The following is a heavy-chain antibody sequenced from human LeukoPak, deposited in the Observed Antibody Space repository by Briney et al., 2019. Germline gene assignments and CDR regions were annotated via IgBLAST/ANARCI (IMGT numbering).Heavy chain of an antibody. V-gene: IGHV3-74*01. CDR1: GFTFSSYW. J-gene: IGHJ4*02. Sequence: GGSLRLSCAASGFTFSSYWMHWVRQAPGKGLVWVSRINTDGSSTSYADSVKGRFTISRDNAKNTLYLQMNSLRAEDTAVYYCVRDRGEWSYSHDYWGQGTLVTVSS. CDR2: INTDGSST. CDR3: VRDRGEWSYSHDY. D-gene: IGHD3-10*01.